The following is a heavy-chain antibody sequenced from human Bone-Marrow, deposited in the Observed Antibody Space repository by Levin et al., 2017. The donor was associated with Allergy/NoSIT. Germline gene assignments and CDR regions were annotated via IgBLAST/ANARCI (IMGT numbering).Heavy chain of an antibody. CDR2: IYNTGST. Sequence: ESLKISCIVSGGSVTTYFWSWIRQPPGKGLEYIAYIYNTGSTNYNPSLKSRVTISVDTSKNQFSLKLTSVTAADTAVYYCARVLGPPRYFDLWGRGTLVTVSS. CDR3: ARVLGPPRYFDL. J-gene: IGHJ2*01. D-gene: IGHD7-27*01. V-gene: IGHV4-59*02. CDR1: GGSVTTYF.